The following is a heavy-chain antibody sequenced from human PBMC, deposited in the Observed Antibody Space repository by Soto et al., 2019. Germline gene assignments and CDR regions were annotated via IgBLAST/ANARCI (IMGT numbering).Heavy chain of an antibody. J-gene: IGHJ5*02. CDR2: IYYSGST. CDR1: GGSISSSSYY. CDR3: ARARFGDYGDSNWFDL. V-gene: IGHV4-39*01. D-gene: IGHD4-17*01. Sequence: SETLSLTCTVSGGSISSSSYYWGWIRQPPGKGLEWIGSIYYSGSTYYNPSLKSRVTISVDTSKNQFSLKLSSVTAADTAVYYCARARFGDYGDSNWFDLWGQGPMVTVSS.